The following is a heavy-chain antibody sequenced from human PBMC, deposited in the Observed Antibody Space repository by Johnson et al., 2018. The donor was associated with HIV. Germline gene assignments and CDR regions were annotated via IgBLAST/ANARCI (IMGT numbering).Heavy chain of an antibody. Sequence: EVQLVESGGGLIQPGGSLRLSCAASGFTVSSNYMSWVRQAPGQGLEWVSGIYSGGSTYYADSVKGRFTISRDNSKNTLYLQTNSLRAEDTAVYYCARPVSIGWELEDDAFDIWGQGTMVTVSS. J-gene: IGHJ3*02. CDR2: IYSGGST. CDR3: ARPVSIGWELEDDAFDI. V-gene: IGHV3-53*01. CDR1: GFTVSSNY. D-gene: IGHD3-10*01.